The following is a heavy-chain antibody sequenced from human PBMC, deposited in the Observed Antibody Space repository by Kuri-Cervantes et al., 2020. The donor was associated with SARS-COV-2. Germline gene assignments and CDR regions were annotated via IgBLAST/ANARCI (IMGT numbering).Heavy chain of an antibody. D-gene: IGHD4-11*01. Sequence: GGSLRLSCAASGFTFSSYSMNWVRQAPGKGLEWVSSISSSSSYIYYADSVKGRFTISRDNAKNSLYLQMNSLGAEDTAVYYCARVTTVTEGYWGQGTLVTVSS. CDR1: GFTFSSYS. CDR2: ISSSSSYI. CDR3: ARVTTVTEGY. V-gene: IGHV3-21*01. J-gene: IGHJ4*02.